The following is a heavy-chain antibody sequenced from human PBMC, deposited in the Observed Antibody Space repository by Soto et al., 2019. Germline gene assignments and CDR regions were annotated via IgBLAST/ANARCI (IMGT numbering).Heavy chain of an antibody. J-gene: IGHJ4*02. CDR1: GFSLITSGVG. V-gene: IGHV2-5*02. CDR2: IYWDDDK. CDR3: AHTMAPRIFDY. Sequence: QITLKEAGPTLVKPTQTLTLTCSFSGFSLITSGVGVGWIRQPPGKALEWLALIYWDDDKGYSTSLKSRLTIPKDTAHNQVVLTMTNMDPADTATYYCAHTMAPRIFDYWGQGILVTVSS.